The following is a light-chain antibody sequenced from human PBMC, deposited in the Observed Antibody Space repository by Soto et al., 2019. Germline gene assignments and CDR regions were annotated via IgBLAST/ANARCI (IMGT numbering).Light chain of an antibody. V-gene: IGKV1-39*01. CDR3: QQSYNTPLT. Sequence: IGVTQSPSSLAASLGDRVTITCRASQTIGTYVNWYRQKSGAAPELLIYDASTLQSGVPSRFRGGASGTDFTLTISSLQLDDFATYYCQQSYNTPLTFGQGTKVDIK. CDR1: QTIGTY. CDR2: DAS. J-gene: IGKJ1*01.